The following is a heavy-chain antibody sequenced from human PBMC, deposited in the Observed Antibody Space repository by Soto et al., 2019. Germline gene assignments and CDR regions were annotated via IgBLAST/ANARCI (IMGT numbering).Heavy chain of an antibody. CDR3: VVPSEGVYWYFDL. J-gene: IGHJ2*01. CDR1: GDSIGSGDYF. Sequence: PSQTLSLTCGVSGDSIGSGDYFWTWIRQPPGKGLEYIGYIYKTGKTYYNPSLKSRPFISLDTSKNQFSLRLASVTAADTAVYQCVVPSEGVYWYFDLWGRGTLVTVSS. D-gene: IGHD2-15*01. CDR2: IYKTGKT. V-gene: IGHV4-30-4*03.